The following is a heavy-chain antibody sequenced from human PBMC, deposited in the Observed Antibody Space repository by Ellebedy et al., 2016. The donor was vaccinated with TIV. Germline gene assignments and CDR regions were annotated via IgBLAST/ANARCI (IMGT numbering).Heavy chain of an antibody. CDR2: ITSSSSTT. V-gene: IGHV3-48*04. CDR3: AKESSLSGSYYGRVGGAFHL. CDR1: GFTFRSYS. D-gene: IGHD1-26*01. Sequence: GGSLRLXXADSGFTFRSYSMNWVRQAPGKGLEWVSHITSSSSTTQYADSVKGRFTISRDNSKNSLYLQMNSLRAEDTAKYFCAKESSLSGSYYGRVGGAFHLWGQGTMLAVSS. J-gene: IGHJ3*01.